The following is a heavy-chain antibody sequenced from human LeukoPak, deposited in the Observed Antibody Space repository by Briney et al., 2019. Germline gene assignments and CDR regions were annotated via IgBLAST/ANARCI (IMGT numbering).Heavy chain of an antibody. D-gene: IGHD3-22*01. CDR2: ISGSGDNT. V-gene: IGHV3-23*01. Sequence: GGSLRLSCAASGFTFSNYAMSWVRQAPGKGLEWVSAISGSGDNTYYADSVKGRFTVSRDNSKNTLYVQMKSLRAEDTAVYYCAKAYGTNGYYQLPIDFWGQGTLVTASS. CDR3: AKAYGTNGYYQLPIDF. CDR1: GFTFSNYA. J-gene: IGHJ4*02.